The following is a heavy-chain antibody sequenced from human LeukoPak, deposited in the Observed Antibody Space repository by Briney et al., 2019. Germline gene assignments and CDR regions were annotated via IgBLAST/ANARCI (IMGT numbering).Heavy chain of an antibody. Sequence: ASVKVSCKASGGTFSSYAISWVRQAPGQGLEWMGGIIPIFGTANYAQKFQGRVTITADESTSTAYMELSSLRSEDTAVYYCARGIRGTRDHSYYYMDVWGKGTTVTVSS. V-gene: IGHV1-69*13. CDR2: IIPIFGTA. CDR3: ARGIRGTRDHSYYYMDV. J-gene: IGHJ6*03. D-gene: IGHD3-10*01. CDR1: GGTFSSYA.